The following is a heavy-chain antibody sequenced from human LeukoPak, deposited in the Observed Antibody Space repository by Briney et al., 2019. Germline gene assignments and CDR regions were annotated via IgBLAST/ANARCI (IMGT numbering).Heavy chain of an antibody. CDR2: VNPNSGNT. D-gene: IGHD3-10*01. J-gene: IGHJ4*02. Sequence: ASVKVSCKASGYTFTTYDINWVQQATGQGLEWMGWVNPNSGNTGYAQKFQGRVTMTRNTSMSTAYMELSSLRSEDTAVYYCARASYYGSGKKDLDYWGQGTLVTVSS. V-gene: IGHV1-8*01. CDR1: GYTFTTYD. CDR3: ARASYYGSGKKDLDY.